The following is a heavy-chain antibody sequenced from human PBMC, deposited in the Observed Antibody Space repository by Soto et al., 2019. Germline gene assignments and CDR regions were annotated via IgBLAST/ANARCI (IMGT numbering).Heavy chain of an antibody. D-gene: IGHD3-16*01. J-gene: IGHJ4*02. CDR2: LSSDGFGA. CDR1: GFSLSPYW. Sequence: GGSLRLSCAASGFSLSPYWMHWVRQVPGRGLEWVARLSSDGFGAAYADSVKGRFFISRDIARNTLSLQMNSLRADDAAVYYCARDLGGPDYWGRGTSVTVS. CDR3: ARDLGGPDY. V-gene: IGHV3-74*03.